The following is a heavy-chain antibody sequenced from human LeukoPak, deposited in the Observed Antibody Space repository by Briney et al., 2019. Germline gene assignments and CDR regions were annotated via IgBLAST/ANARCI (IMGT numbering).Heavy chain of an antibody. CDR1: GFTFSSYS. J-gene: IGHJ4*02. D-gene: IGHD3-10*01. Sequence: GGSLRLSCAASGFTFSSYSVNWVRQAPGKGLEWVSSISSSSSYIYYADSVKGRFTISRDNAKNSLYLQMNSLRAEDTAVYYCARGPAILWGLFDYWGQGTLVTVSS. V-gene: IGHV3-21*01. CDR3: ARGPAILWGLFDY. CDR2: ISSSSSYI.